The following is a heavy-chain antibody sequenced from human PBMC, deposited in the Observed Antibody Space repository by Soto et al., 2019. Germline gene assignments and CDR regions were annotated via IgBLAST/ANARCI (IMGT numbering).Heavy chain of an antibody. CDR3: ARGVARNAAAGMNWFDP. D-gene: IGHD6-13*01. V-gene: IGHV1-18*01. CDR2: ISAYNGNT. Sequence: QVQLVQSGAEVKKPGASVKVSCKASGYTFTSYGISWVRQAPGQGLEWMGWISAYNGNTNYAQKLQGRVTMTTDTSTSTGYMELRSLGSDDTAVYYCARGVARNAAAGMNWFDPWGQGTLVTVAS. J-gene: IGHJ5*02. CDR1: GYTFTSYG.